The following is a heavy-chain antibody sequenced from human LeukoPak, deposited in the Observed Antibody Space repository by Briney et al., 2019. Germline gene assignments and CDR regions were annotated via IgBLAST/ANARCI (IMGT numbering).Heavy chain of an antibody. CDR1: GFTFSSYA. CDR2: ISSNGGST. Sequence: GGSLRLSCSASGFTFSSYAKHWVRQAPGKGLEYVSAISSNGGSTYYADSVKGRFTISRDNSKDTLYLQMSSLRAEDTAVYYCVKGVVATMRHYFDYWGQGTLVTVSS. V-gene: IGHV3-64D*06. D-gene: IGHD5-12*01. CDR3: VKGVVATMRHYFDY. J-gene: IGHJ4*02.